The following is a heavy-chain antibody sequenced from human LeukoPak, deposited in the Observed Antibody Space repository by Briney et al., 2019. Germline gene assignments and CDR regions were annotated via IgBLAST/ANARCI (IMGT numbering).Heavy chain of an antibody. Sequence: GGSLRLSCVDSGFTFSTYWMTWVRQAPGKGLEWVSNIKYDGSEKNYVDSVKGRFTISRDNAKNSLYLQMNNLRDEDTAVYYCARDSGLSGYDLLDYWGQGTLVTVSS. V-gene: IGHV3-7*01. J-gene: IGHJ4*02. CDR1: GFTFSTYW. CDR2: IKYDGSEK. CDR3: ARDSGLSGYDLLDY. D-gene: IGHD5-12*01.